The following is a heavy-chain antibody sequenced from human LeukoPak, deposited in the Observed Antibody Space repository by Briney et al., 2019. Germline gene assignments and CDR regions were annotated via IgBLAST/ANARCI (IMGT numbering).Heavy chain of an antibody. CDR3: ARARYGAGSYYPPHFDY. Sequence: SETLSLTCAVYGGSFSGYYWSWIRQPPGKGLEWIGEINHSGSTNYNPSLKSRVTISVDTSKNQFSLKLSSVTAADTAVYYCARARYGAGSYYPPHFDYGGQGTLVTVSS. CDR1: GGSFSGYY. J-gene: IGHJ4*02. V-gene: IGHV4-34*01. CDR2: INHSGST. D-gene: IGHD3-10*01.